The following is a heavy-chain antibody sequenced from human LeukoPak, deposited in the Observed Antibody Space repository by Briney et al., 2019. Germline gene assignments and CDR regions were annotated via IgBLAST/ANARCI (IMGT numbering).Heavy chain of an antibody. Sequence: GGSLRLSCAASGFTFSSYGMHWVRQAPGKGLEWVAVISYDGSNKYYADSVKGRFTISRDNSKNTLYLQMNSLRAEDTAVYYCAKGSTYGSGSSYFDYWGQGTLVTVSS. CDR1: GFTFSSYG. D-gene: IGHD3-10*01. CDR2: ISYDGSNK. V-gene: IGHV3-30*18. CDR3: AKGSTYGSGSSYFDY. J-gene: IGHJ4*02.